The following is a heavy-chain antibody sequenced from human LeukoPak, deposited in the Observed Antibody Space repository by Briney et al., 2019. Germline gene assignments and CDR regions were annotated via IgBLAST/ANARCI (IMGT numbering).Heavy chain of an antibody. V-gene: IGHV5-51*01. Sequence: GESLKISCKGSGYSFTSYWIGWVRQMPGKGLEWMGIIYPGDSNTRYSPSFQGQVTISVDKSISTAYLRWSSLKASDTAMYYCARRISVTGTHWFDPWGQGTLVTVSS. CDR3: ARRISVTGTHWFDP. CDR1: GYSFTSYW. CDR2: IYPGDSNT. J-gene: IGHJ5*02. D-gene: IGHD6-19*01.